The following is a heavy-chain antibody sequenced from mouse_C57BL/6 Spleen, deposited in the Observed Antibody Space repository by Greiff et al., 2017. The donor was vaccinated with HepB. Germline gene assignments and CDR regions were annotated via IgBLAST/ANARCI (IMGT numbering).Heavy chain of an antibody. J-gene: IGHJ2*01. Sequence: EVMLVESGGGLVQPGGSLSLSCAASGFTFTDYYMSWVRQPPGKALEWLGFIRNKANGYTTEYSASVKGRFTISRDNSQSILYLQMNALRAEDSATYYCARSQTAADYWGQGTTLTVSS. CDR1: GFTFTDYY. V-gene: IGHV7-3*01. CDR2: IRNKANGYTT. D-gene: IGHD3-2*01. CDR3: ARSQTAADY.